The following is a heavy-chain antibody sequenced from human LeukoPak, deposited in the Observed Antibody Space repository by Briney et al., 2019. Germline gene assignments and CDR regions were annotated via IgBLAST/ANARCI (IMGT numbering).Heavy chain of an antibody. CDR3: ARVIAAAEPTFDY. CDR1: GGSISSYY. D-gene: IGHD6-13*01. J-gene: IGHJ4*02. Sequence: PSETLSVTCTVSGGSISSYYWGWIRQPPGKGLEWIGYISYSGSTNYNPSLKSRVIISVVTSKNQFSLKLSSVTAADTAVYYCARVIAAAEPTFDYWGQGTLVTVSS. CDR2: ISYSGST. V-gene: IGHV4-59*01.